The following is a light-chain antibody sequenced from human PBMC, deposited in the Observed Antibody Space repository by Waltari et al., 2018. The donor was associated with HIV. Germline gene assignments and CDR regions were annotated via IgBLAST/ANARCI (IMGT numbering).Light chain of an antibody. CDR1: QSVHN. J-gene: IGKJ1*01. Sequence: EIVMTQSPAILVASPGERATLSCRASQSVHNLAWYQQKPGQAPRLLIYGASTRATGIPARFSGSDSGAEFTLTISSLQFEDFTVYYCQQYDNWPPWTFGQGTKVEVK. CDR3: QQYDNWPPWT. V-gene: IGKV3-15*01. CDR2: GAS.